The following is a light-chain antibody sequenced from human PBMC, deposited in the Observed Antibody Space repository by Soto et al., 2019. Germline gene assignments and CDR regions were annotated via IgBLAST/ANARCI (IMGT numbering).Light chain of an antibody. V-gene: IGKV3-15*01. CDR2: GAS. Sequence: EIVMTQSPATLSVSPGERATLSCRASQSLGTNLAWYQQKPGQAPRLLIYGASTRATGTPARFSGRGSGTEFTLTISSLQSEDFALYYCQQCNNWLPSTFGQGTRVEIK. J-gene: IGKJ1*01. CDR3: QQCNNWLPST. CDR1: QSLGTN.